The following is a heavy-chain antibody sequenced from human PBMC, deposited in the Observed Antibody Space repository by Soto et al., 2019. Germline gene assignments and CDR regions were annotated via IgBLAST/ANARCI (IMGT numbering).Heavy chain of an antibody. CDR2: IYYSGST. CDR1: GGSISSGGYY. V-gene: IGHV4-31*03. D-gene: IGHD3-22*01. J-gene: IGHJ5*02. Sequence: QVQLQESGPGLVKPSQTLSLTCTVSGGSISSGGYYWSWIRQHPGKGPEWIGYIYYSGSTYYDPSLKSRVTISVDTSKNQFSLKLSSVTAADTAVYYCARVRKSSGSVRWFDPWGQGTLVTVSS. CDR3: ARVRKSSGSVRWFDP.